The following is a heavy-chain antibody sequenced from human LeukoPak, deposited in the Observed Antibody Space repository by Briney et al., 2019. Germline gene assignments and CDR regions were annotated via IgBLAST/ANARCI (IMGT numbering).Heavy chain of an antibody. J-gene: IGHJ6*03. CDR3: AKYKGCSSTSCYELYYYYYYMDV. CDR1: GFTFSSYA. V-gene: IGHV3-23*01. CDR2: ISGSGGST. Sequence: PGGSLRLSCAASGFTFSSYAMSWVRQAPGKGLEWVSAISGSGGSTYYADSVKGRFTISRDNSKNTLYLQMNSLRAEDTAVYYCAKYKGCSSTSCYELYYYYYYMDVWGKGTTVTVSS. D-gene: IGHD2-2*01.